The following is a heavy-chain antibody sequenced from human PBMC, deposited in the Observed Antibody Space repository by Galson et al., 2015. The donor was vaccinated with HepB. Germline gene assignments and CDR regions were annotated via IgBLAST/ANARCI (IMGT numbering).Heavy chain of an antibody. J-gene: IGHJ3*02. CDR2: ISSSSSTI. CDR1: GFTFSSYS. V-gene: IGHV3-48*01. D-gene: IGHD3-10*01. Sequence: SLRLSCAASGFTFSSYSMNWVRQAPGKGLEWVSYISSSSSTIYYADSVKGRFTISRDNAKNSLYLQMNSLRAEDTAVYYCARDAPGGAFDIWGQGTMVTVSS. CDR3: ARDAPGGAFDI.